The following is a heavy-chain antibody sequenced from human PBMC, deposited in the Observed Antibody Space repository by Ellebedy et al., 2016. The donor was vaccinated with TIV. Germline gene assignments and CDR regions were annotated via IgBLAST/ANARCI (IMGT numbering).Heavy chain of an antibody. CDR1: GFSFRSYW. J-gene: IGHJ5*02. D-gene: IGHD4-17*01. CDR3: ARRGSYGDYAVQVNSWFDT. V-gene: IGHV3-7*01. CDR2: IYQDGSDQ. Sequence: PGGSLRLSCAASGFSFRSYWMSWVRQTPGKDLEWVANIYQDGSDQYYVDSVKGRFTISRDNANKSLFLQMNSLRVEDTAVYYCARRGSYGDYAVQVNSWFDTWGQGTLVTVSS.